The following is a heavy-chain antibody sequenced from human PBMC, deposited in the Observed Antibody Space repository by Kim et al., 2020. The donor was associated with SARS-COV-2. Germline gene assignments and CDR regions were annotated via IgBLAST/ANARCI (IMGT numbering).Heavy chain of an antibody. CDR3: ARHPSDYGMDV. J-gene: IGHJ6*02. V-gene: IGHV4-39*01. CDR1: GGSISSSSYY. Sequence: SETLSLTCTVSGGSISSSSYYWGWIRQPPGKGLEWIGSIYYSGSTYYNPSLKSRVTISVDTSKNQFSLKLSSVTAADTAVYYCARHPSDYGMDVWGQGTTVTVSS. CDR2: IYYSGST.